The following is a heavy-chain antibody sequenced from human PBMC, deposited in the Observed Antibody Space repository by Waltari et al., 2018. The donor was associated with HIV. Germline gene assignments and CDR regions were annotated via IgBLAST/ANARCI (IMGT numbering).Heavy chain of an antibody. CDR3: ARGGVSSTSWYMWFDP. V-gene: IGHV3-33*01. D-gene: IGHD6-13*01. J-gene: IGHJ5*02. CDR2: MWYDGSHE. CDR1: GFSVSSYG. Sequence: QVHLVESGGGVVQPGRSLRLSCAASGFSVSSYGIHWVRQAPGKGLEWVAGMWYDGSHENYADSVQGRFSMSRDNSKNLLHLQLNILRADDTAVYYCARGGVSSTSWYMWFDPWGQGTLVTVSS.